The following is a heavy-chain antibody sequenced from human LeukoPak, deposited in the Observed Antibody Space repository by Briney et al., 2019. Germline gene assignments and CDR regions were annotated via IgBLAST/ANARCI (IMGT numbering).Heavy chain of an antibody. D-gene: IGHD1-26*01. Sequence: GGSPRLSCAASGFTFSSYEMNWVRQAPGKGLEWVSDISGSGSNTYYADSVKGRFTISRDNSKNTLYLQMNSLRVEDTAVYYCAKKYSTGLDPWGQGTLVTVSS. CDR3: AKKYSTGLDP. V-gene: IGHV3-23*01. CDR1: GFTFSSYE. J-gene: IGHJ5*02. CDR2: ISGSGSNT.